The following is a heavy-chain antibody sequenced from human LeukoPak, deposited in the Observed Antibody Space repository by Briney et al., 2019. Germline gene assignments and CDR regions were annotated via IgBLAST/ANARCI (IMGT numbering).Heavy chain of an antibody. V-gene: IGHV3-23*01. CDR3: AKIYGSGFQTLPYYFDY. J-gene: IGHJ4*02. Sequence: GGSLRLSCAASGFTFSNYAMTWVRQAPGKGLEWVSGISGSGSSTYYADSVKGRFTLSRDYPKNTLYLQMNSLRAEDTAVYYCAKIYGSGFQTLPYYFDYWGQGTPVTVSS. D-gene: IGHD3-10*01. CDR2: ISGSGSST. CDR1: GFTFSNYA.